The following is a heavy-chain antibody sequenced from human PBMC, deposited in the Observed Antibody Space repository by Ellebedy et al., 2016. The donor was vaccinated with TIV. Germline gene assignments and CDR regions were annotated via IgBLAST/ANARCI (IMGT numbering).Heavy chain of an antibody. CDR3: ARGTLVRGVPFDY. CDR1: GGSISRYY. CDR2: IYSSGYT. J-gene: IGHJ4*02. Sequence: MPSETLSLTCSVSGGSISRYYWSWIRQPPGKGLEWIGYIYSSGYTSYNPSLESRVTISLDTSKGQFSLTLTSVTAADTAVYYCARGTLVRGVPFDYWGQGTLVTVSS. D-gene: IGHD3-10*01. V-gene: IGHV4-59*01.